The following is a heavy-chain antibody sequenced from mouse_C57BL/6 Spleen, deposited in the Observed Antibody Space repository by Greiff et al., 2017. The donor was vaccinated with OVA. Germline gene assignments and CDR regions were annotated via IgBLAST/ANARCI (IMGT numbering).Heavy chain of an antibody. CDR3: ARWGTAVGWYFDV. J-gene: IGHJ1*03. Sequence: VQLKQSGPELVKPGASVKIPCKASGYTFTDYNMDWVKQSHGKSLEWIGDINPNNGGTIYNQKFKGKATLTVDKSSSTAYMELRSLTSEDTAVYYCARWGTAVGWYFDVWGTGTTVTVSS. D-gene: IGHD1-1*01. CDR1: GYTFTDYN. CDR2: INPNNGGT. V-gene: IGHV1-18*01.